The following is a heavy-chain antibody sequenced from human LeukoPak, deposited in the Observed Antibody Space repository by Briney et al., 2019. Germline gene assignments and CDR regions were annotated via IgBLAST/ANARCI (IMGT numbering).Heavy chain of an antibody. CDR1: GYTFNNYA. J-gene: IGHJ4*02. Sequence: ASVKVSCKASGYTFNNYAMNWVRQAPGQGLEWMGMIYPRDGSTSYAQKFQGRVTVTRDTSTSTVHMELSGLRSEDTAVYYCARDQEAFDYWGQGTLVTVSS. CDR2: IYPRDGST. V-gene: IGHV1-46*02. CDR3: ARDQEAFDY.